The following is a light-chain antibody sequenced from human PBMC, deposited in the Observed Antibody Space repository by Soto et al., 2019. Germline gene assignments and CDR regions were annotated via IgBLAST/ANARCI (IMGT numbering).Light chain of an antibody. Sequence: AIRMTQSPSSFSASTGDRVTITCRASQGIITYLAWYQQKPGNAPKLLIWAESTLQSGVPSRFSGSGSGTDFTLTISCLQSEDFATYYCQQDYSYPLTFGQGTKVEIK. CDR2: AES. CDR1: QGIITY. J-gene: IGKJ1*01. CDR3: QQDYSYPLT. V-gene: IGKV1-8*01.